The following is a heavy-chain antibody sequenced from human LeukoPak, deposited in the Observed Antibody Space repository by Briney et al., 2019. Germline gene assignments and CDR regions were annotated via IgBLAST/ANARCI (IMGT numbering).Heavy chain of an antibody. Sequence: KPGGSLRLSCAASGFTFSNAWMNWVRQAPGKGLEWVGRIISNIGGGTTDYAAPVKGRFTISRDDSKNTVYLQMNSLRTEDTAVYYCTTLATDYYDSSGPKGANWFDPWGQGTLVTVSS. V-gene: IGHV3-15*01. J-gene: IGHJ5*02. CDR2: IISNIGGGTT. CDR3: TTLATDYYDSSGPKGANWFDP. D-gene: IGHD3-22*01. CDR1: GFTFSNAW.